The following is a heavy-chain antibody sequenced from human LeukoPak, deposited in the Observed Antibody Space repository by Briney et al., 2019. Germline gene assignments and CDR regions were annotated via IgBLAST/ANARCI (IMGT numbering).Heavy chain of an antibody. CDR1: GFTFTDYW. CDR3: ATSRAAAGCD. Sequence: GGSLRLSCAASGFTFTDYWMSWVRQAPGKGLEWVANIGQDGSNKFYVASVKGRFIISRDNAKNSVFLQMNNLRVEDTAIYYCATSRAAAGCDWGQGTLVTVSS. D-gene: IGHD6-13*01. CDR2: IGQDGSNK. V-gene: IGHV3-7*03. J-gene: IGHJ4*02.